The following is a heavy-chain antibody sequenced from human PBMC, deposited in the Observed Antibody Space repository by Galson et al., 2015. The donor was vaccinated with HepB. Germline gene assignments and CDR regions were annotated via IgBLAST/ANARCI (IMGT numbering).Heavy chain of an antibody. CDR3: ASGQHTERSVDY. CDR1: GYSFRTYW. CDR2: IYPSDSDT. J-gene: IGHJ4*02. Sequence: QSGAEVKKPGESLKISCKGSGYSFRTYWIGWVRQMPGKGLEWMGIIYPSDSDTRYSPSFQGQVTISADKSITTAYLQWNSLKASDSAMYFCASGQHTERSVDYWGQGTLVTVSS. V-gene: IGHV5-51*03. D-gene: IGHD2-21*01.